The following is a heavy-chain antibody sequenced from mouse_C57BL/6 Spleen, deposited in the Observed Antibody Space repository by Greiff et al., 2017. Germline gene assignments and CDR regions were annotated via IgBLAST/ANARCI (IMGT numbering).Heavy chain of an antibody. CDR2: INPSNGGT. CDR1: GYTFTSYW. V-gene: IGHV1-53*01. CDR3: ARYGTDAY. D-gene: IGHD4-1*01. J-gene: IGHJ3*01. Sequence: VQLQQSGTELVKPGASVKLSCKASGYTFTSYWMHWVKQRPGPGLEWIGNINPSNGGTNYNEKFKSQATLTVAKSSSTAYMQLSSLTSEDSAVYYCARYGTDAYWGQGTLVTVSA.